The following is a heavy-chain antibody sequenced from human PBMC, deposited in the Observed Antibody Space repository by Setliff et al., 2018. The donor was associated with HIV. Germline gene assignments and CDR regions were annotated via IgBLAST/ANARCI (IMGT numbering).Heavy chain of an antibody. D-gene: IGHD1-26*01. V-gene: IGHV4-34*01. CDR1: GGSFTDYY. CDR2: TNHSGST. J-gene: IGHJ6*03. Sequence: SETLSLTCAVFGGSFTDYYWIWIRQPPGKGLEWIGETNHSGSTHYNPSLKSRFIISVDTSKNQFSLKVNSMTAADTAVYYCARGARLLAAYSDRWDYFYMAVWGKGTTVTVSS. CDR3: ARGARLLAAYSDRWDYFYMAV.